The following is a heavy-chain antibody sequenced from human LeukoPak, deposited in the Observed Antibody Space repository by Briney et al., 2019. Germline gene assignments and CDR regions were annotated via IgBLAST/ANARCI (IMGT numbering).Heavy chain of an antibody. CDR1: GFTFSSYA. D-gene: IGHD2-2*01. CDR3: ARGIVVPAAKGGFWFDP. Sequence: PWGSLRLSCAASGFTFSSYAMHWVRQAPGKGLEYVSAISSNGGSTYYANSVKGRFTISRDNSKNTLYLQMGSLRAEDMAVYHCARGIVVPAAKGGFWFDPWGQGTLVTVSS. CDR2: ISSNGGST. V-gene: IGHV3-64*01. J-gene: IGHJ5*02.